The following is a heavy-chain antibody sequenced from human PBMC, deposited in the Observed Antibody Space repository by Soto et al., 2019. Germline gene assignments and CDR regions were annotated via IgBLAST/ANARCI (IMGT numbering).Heavy chain of an antibody. CDR1: GVSLTRGTYY. CDR2: IFYSGST. CDR3: ATTEDYFDY. J-gene: IGHJ4*02. Sequence: SETLSLTCTVSGVSLTRGTYYWSWIRQHPGKGLEWIGYIFYSGSTDYNPSLKSRVNISVDTSKNQVSLKLTSVTAADTAVYYCATTEDYFDYWGQGTLVTVSS. V-gene: IGHV4-31*03.